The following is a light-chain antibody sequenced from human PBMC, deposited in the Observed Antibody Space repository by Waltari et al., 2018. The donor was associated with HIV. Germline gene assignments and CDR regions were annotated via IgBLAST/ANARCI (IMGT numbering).Light chain of an antibody. CDR1: SSEVGGYNY. Sequence: QSALPQPASVSGSPGQSITISCTGTSSEVGGYNYVSWYQQHPGKAPKLMIYEVSNRPSGVSNRFSGSKSGNTASLTISGLQAEDEADYYCSSYTSSSTLYVFGTGTKVTVL. J-gene: IGLJ1*01. V-gene: IGLV2-14*01. CDR2: EVS. CDR3: SSYTSSSTLYV.